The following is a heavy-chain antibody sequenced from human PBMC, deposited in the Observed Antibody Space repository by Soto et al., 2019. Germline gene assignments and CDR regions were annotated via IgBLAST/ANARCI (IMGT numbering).Heavy chain of an antibody. CDR1: GFTFRSYG. V-gene: IGHV3-33*01. D-gene: IGHD2-15*01. CDR2: IWYDGSNK. CDR3: ARDLGTYPGSYFDY. Sequence: HLGGSLRLSCAASGFTFRSYGMFWVRQAPGKGLEWVALIWYDGSNKYYADSVRGRFTISRDDSKNTLYLQMNSLRAEDTAVYHCARDLGTYPGSYFDYWGQGTLVTVSS. J-gene: IGHJ4*02.